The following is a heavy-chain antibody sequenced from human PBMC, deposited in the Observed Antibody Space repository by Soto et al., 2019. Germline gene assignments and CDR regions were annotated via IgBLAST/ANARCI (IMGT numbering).Heavy chain of an antibody. CDR3: ATSREWGDFVVVPAATRYGMDV. D-gene: IGHD2-2*01. CDR2: IIPIFGTA. CDR1: GGTFSSYA. V-gene: IGHV1-69*13. J-gene: IGHJ6*02. Sequence: SVKVSCKASGGTFSSYAISWVRQAPGQGLEWMGGIIPIFGTANYAQKFQGRVTITADESTSTAYMELRSLRSEDTAVYYWATSREWGDFVVVPAATRYGMDVWGQGTTVTVSS.